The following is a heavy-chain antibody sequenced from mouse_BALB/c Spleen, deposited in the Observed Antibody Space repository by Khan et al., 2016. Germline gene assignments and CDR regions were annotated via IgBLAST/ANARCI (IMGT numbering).Heavy chain of an antibody. CDR1: GYSITSDYA. CDR2: ISYSGST. Sequence: EVKLLESGPGLVKPSQSLSLTCTVTGYSITSDYAWNWIRQFPGNKLEWMGYISYSGSTSYNPSLKSRISITRDTSKNQFFLQLNSLTTEDTATYYCARTYGYGNPSFAYWGQGTLVTVSA. J-gene: IGHJ3*01. D-gene: IGHD1-1*01. V-gene: IGHV3-2*02. CDR3: ARTYGYGNPSFAY.